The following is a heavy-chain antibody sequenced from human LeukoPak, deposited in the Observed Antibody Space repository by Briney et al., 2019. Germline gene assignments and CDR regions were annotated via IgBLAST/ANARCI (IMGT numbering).Heavy chain of an antibody. CDR2: IRQDGSET. CDR1: GFTFTNYW. D-gene: IGHD1-7*01. Sequence: GGSLRLSCAASGFTFTNYWMTWVRQAPGKGPEWVANIRQDGSETNYVESVRGRVTIARDNTKNSLYLQMTSLRGEDTAVYYCASRAGKPGNTPWCFDYWGRGALVTVSS. J-gene: IGHJ4*02. V-gene: IGHV3-7*01. CDR3: ASRAGKPGNTPWCFDY.